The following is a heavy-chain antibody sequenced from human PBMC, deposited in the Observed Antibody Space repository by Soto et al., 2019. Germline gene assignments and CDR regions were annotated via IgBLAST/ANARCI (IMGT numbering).Heavy chain of an antibody. CDR3: ARGRKQHLARSDWIAP. CDR1: VGSFSGYY. CDR2: INDIGST. J-gene: IGHJ5*02. D-gene: IGHD6-13*01. Sequence: QVQLQQWRAGLLKPSETLSLTCAVYVGSFSGYYWSWISQPPGKGLEWIGEINDIGSTNYNPSLKSRVTISVYTPKNQFSLKPSSVTAAGTATVYDCARGRKQHLARSDWIAPWGQGTLVIVAS. V-gene: IGHV4-34*01.